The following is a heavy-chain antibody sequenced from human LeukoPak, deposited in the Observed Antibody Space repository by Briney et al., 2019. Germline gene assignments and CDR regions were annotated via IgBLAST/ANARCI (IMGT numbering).Heavy chain of an antibody. V-gene: IGHV4-34*01. CDR2: INHSGST. D-gene: IGHD3-9*01. CDR3: ARAPTSLYYDILTGYYFDY. CDR1: GGSFSGYY. J-gene: IGHJ4*02. Sequence: SETLSLTCAVYGGSFSGYYWSWIRQPPGKGLEWIGEINHSGSTNYNPSLKRRVTISVDTSKNQFSLKLSSVTAADTAVYYCARAPTSLYYDILTGYYFDYWGQGTLVTVSS.